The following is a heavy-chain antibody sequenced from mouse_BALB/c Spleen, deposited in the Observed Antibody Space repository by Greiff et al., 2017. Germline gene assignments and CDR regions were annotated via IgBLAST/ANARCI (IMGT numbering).Heavy chain of an antibody. CDR2: IWGGGST. Sequence: VQLQESGPGLVAPSQSLSITCTVSGFSLTDYGVSWIRQPPGKGLEWLGVIWGGGSTYYNSALKSRLSISKDNSKSQVFLKMNSLQTDDTAMYYCAKQGYGNYRAMDYWGQGTSVTVSS. J-gene: IGHJ4*01. D-gene: IGHD2-10*02. CDR1: GFSLTDYG. CDR3: AKQGYGNYRAMDY. V-gene: IGHV2-6-5*01.